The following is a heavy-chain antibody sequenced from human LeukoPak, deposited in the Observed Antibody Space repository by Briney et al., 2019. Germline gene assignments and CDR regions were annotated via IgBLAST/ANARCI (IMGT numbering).Heavy chain of an antibody. CDR1: GYTFTNYG. CDR2: ISPYNGNT. V-gene: IGHV1-18*01. J-gene: IGHJ3*02. Sequence: ASVKVSCKASGYTFTNYGITWVRQAPGQGLEWMGWISPYNGNTNYTQNLQGRVTMTIDTSTSTAYMDLRGLRSDDTAVYYCARRLEDFWSGYLTPNSAFDIWGQGTMVTVSS. D-gene: IGHD3-3*01. CDR3: ARRLEDFWSGYLTPNSAFDI.